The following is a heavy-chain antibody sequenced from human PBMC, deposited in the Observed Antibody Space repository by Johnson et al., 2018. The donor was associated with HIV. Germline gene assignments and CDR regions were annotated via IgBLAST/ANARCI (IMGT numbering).Heavy chain of an antibody. Sequence: VQPGRSLRLSCAASGFTFSSYAMHWVRQAPGKGLEWVAVISYDGSNKYYADSVKGRFTISRDNSKNTLYLQMNSLRAEDTAVYYCARNGGTVTSDAFDIWGQGTMVTVSS. CDR2: ISYDGSNK. CDR1: GFTFSSYA. V-gene: IGHV3-30-3*01. J-gene: IGHJ3*02. CDR3: ARNGGTVTSDAFDI. D-gene: IGHD4-17*01.